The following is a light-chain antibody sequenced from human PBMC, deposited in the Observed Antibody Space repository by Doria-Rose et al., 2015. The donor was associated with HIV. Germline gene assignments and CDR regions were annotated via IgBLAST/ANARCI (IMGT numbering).Light chain of an antibody. V-gene: IGKV3-20*01. CDR3: QQYGTSRGT. CDR2: DAS. J-gene: IGKJ5*01. CDR1: QRVKSSY. Sequence: TQSPGTLSLSPGERATLSCRASQRVKSSYLAWYQQKHGQAPRLLIYDASTRATGIPDRFSGSGSGTDFTLTISRLEPEDVAVYYCQQYGTSRGTFGQGTRLEIK.